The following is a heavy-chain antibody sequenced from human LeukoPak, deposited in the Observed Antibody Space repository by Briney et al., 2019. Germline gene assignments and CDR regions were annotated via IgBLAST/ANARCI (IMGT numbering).Heavy chain of an antibody. Sequence: ASVKVSCKASGYTFTSYGISWVRQAPGQGLEWMGWISAYNGNTNYAQKLQGRVTMTTDTSTSTAYMELRSLRSDDTAVYYCARALGYCTSTICLYDYWGQGTLVTVSS. J-gene: IGHJ4*02. CDR3: ARALGYCTSTICLYDY. V-gene: IGHV1-18*04. D-gene: IGHD2-2*01. CDR2: ISAYNGNT. CDR1: GYTFTSYG.